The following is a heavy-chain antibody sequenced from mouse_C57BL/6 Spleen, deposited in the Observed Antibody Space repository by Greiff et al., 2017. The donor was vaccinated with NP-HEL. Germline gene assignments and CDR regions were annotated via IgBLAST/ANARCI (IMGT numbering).Heavy chain of an antibody. V-gene: IGHV1-15*01. CDR3: TRPLHDYGSSPYYFDY. D-gene: IGHD1-1*01. CDR1: GYTFTDYE. J-gene: IGHJ2*01. CDR2: IDPETGGT. Sequence: VQLQQSGAELVRPGASVTLSCKASGYTFTDYEMHWVKQTPVHGLEWIGAIDPETGGTAYNQKFKGKAILTADKSSSTAYMELRSLTSEDSAVYYCTRPLHDYGSSPYYFDYWGQGTTLTVSS.